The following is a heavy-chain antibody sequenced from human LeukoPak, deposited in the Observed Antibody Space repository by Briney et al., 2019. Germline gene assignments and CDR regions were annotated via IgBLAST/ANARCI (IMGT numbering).Heavy chain of an antibody. V-gene: IGHV3-23*01. J-gene: IGHJ4*02. CDR3: AEDIAEQQYSGSYPGNY. CDR1: GFTFSSYA. D-gene: IGHD1-26*01. CDR2: ISGSGGST. Sequence: PGGSLRLSCAASGFTFSSYAMSWVRQAPGKGLEWVSAISGSGGSTYYADSVKGRFTISRDNSKNTLYLQMNSLRAEDTAVYYCAEDIAEQQYSGSYPGNYWGQGTLVTVSS.